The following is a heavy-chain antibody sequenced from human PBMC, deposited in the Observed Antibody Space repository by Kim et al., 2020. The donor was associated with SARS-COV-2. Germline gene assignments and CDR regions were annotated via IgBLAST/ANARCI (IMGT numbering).Heavy chain of an antibody. D-gene: IGHD5-18*01. J-gene: IGHJ4*02. V-gene: IGHV3-23*01. Sequence: TYYADSVKGRFTISRDNAKNTLYLQMNSLRAEDTAVYYCAKDQGSYGPDYWGQGTLVTVSS. CDR3: AKDQGSYGPDY. CDR2: T.